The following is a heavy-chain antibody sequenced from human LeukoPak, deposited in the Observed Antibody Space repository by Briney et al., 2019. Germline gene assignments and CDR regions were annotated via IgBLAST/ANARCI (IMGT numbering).Heavy chain of an antibody. Sequence: ASVKVSCKASGYTFTSYGISWVRQAPGQGLERMGWISAYNGNTNYAQKLQGRVTMTTDTSTSTAYMELRSLRSDDTAVYYCARDLGIVVVPAAPYYYYYGMDVWGQGTTVTVSS. J-gene: IGHJ6*02. D-gene: IGHD2-2*01. V-gene: IGHV1-18*01. CDR2: ISAYNGNT. CDR1: GYTFTSYG. CDR3: ARDLGIVVVPAAPYYYYYGMDV.